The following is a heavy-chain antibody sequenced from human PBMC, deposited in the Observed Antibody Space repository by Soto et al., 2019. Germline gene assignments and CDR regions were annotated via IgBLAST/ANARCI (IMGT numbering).Heavy chain of an antibody. J-gene: IGHJ4*02. CDR2: IASRAHNYAT. D-gene: IGHD5-18*01. V-gene: IGHV3-73*02. CDR3: AGVTDTLFDRFDY. CDR1: GFSLSGSF. Sequence: EVELVESGGGLVQPGGSLKLSCAASGFSLSGSFIHWVRQASGKGPEWVGRIASRAHNYATAYGTLVQGRFTVSRDDSPNTAYLHMNGLQTADSAVYFCAGVTDTLFDRFDYWGRGILVTVS.